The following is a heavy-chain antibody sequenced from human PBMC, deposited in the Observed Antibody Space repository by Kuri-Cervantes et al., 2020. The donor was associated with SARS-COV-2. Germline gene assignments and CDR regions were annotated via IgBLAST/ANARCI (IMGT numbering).Heavy chain of an antibody. D-gene: IGHD2-8*01. CDR3: ARVPRFCTNGVCYAFDI. CDR2: LDHSGRA. CDR1: GGSFSNFY. V-gene: IGHV4-34*01. Sequence: SETLSLTCAVYGGSFSNFYWSWIRQPPGKGLEWIGELDHSGRANYNPSLKSRVTISVDRSRNQFSLKLTSVTAADTAVYYCARVPRFCTNGVCYAFDIWGQGTMVTVSS. J-gene: IGHJ3*02.